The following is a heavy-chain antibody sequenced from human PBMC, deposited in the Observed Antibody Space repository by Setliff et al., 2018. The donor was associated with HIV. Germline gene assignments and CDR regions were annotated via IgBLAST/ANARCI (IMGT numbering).Heavy chain of an antibody. V-gene: IGHV3-33*03. CDR1: GFTFSSYV. CDR2: MSIGGHIK. D-gene: IGHD6-13*01. Sequence: PGGSLRLSCAATGFTFSSYVLHWVRQAPGKGLEWVAVMSIGGHIKIYADSVKGRFTIFRDNAKNSVFLQMNSLRAEDTGVYYCATQTGFYNSHWYDYWGQGTMVTVPQ. CDR3: ATQTGFYNSHWYDY. J-gene: IGHJ4*02.